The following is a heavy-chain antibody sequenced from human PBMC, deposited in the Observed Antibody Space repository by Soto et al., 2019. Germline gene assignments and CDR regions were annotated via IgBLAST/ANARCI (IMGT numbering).Heavy chain of an antibody. D-gene: IGHD3-10*01. Sequence: SVKVSCKASVGTFSSYSISWVRQSPGQGLEWMGGITPIFGRENYAQKFQGRVTITPDESTSTAYMELSSLRSEDTDVYYCATRGGYYGSGSRRAFDIWGQGTMVTVSS. CDR2: ITPIFGRE. V-gene: IGHV1-69*13. CDR1: VGTFSSYS. J-gene: IGHJ3*02. CDR3: ATRGGYYGSGSRRAFDI.